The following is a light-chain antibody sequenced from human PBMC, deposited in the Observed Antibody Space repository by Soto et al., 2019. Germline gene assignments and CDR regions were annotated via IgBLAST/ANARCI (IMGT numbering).Light chain of an antibody. V-gene: IGKV1-39*01. CDR3: QQSYSTPSIT. Sequence: DIQMTQSPSTLSGSVGDRVTITCRASQTISSWLAWYQQKPGKAPKLLIYAASSLQSGVPSRFSGSGSGTDFTLTISSLQPKDFATYYCQQSYSTPSITFGQGTRLEIK. CDR2: AAS. CDR1: QTISSW. J-gene: IGKJ5*01.